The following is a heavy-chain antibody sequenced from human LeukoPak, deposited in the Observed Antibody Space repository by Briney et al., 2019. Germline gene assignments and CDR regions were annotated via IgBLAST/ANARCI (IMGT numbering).Heavy chain of an antibody. V-gene: IGHV3-7*01. CDR3: ARDSPYCTSSDCYLDY. J-gene: IGHJ4*02. Sequence: DSLKGRFTISRDNAKNSLFLQLSSLRVEDTAAYYCARDSPYCTSSDCYLDYWGQGTLVTVSS. D-gene: IGHD2-2*01.